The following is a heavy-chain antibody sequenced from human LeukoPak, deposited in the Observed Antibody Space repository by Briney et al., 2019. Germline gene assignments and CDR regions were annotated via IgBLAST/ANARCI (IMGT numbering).Heavy chain of an antibody. J-gene: IGHJ6*03. Sequence: PSETLSLTCTVSGGSISSSSYYWGWIRQPPGKGLEWIGSIYYSGSTYYNSSLKSRVTISVDTSKNQFSLKLSSVTAADTAVYYCARVSYQRRFWSGYYPPNFYYYYMDVWGKGTTVTVSS. D-gene: IGHD3-3*01. V-gene: IGHV4-39*07. CDR2: IYYSGST. CDR1: GGSISSSSYY. CDR3: ARVSYQRRFWSGYYPPNFYYYYMDV.